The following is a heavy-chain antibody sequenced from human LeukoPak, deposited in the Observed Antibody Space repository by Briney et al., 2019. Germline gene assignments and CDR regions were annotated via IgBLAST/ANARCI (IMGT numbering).Heavy chain of an antibody. CDR2: IYYSGST. Sequence: SQTLSLTCTVSGCSISSGDYYWSWIRQPPGKGLEWIGYIYYSGSTYYNPSLKSRVTISVDTSKNQFSLKLSSVTAADTAVYYCARFDGDGDYGFGYWGQGTLVTVSS. CDR1: GCSISSGDYY. D-gene: IGHD4-17*01. J-gene: IGHJ4*02. V-gene: IGHV4-30-4*01. CDR3: ARFDGDGDYGFGY.